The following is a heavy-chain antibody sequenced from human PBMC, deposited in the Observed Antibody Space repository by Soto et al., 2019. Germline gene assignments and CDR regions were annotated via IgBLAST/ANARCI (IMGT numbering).Heavy chain of an antibody. J-gene: IGHJ4*02. CDR1: GGSISSSSYY. CDR3: ARHVLGIAAAGHFDY. V-gene: IGHV4-39*01. Sequence: SETLSLTCTVSGGSISSSSYYWGWIRQPPGKGLEWIGSIYYSGSTYYNPSLKSRVTISVDTSKNQFSLKLSSVTAADTAVYYCARHVLGIAAAGHFDYWGQGTLVTVSS. CDR2: IYYSGST. D-gene: IGHD6-13*01.